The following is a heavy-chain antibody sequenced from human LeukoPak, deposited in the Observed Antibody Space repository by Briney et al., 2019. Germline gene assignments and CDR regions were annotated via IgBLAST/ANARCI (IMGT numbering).Heavy chain of an antibody. CDR2: ISWNSGSI. Sequence: PGRSLRLSCAASGFTFDDYAMHWVRQAPGKGLEWVSGISWNSGSIGYADSVKGRFTISRDNSKNSLYLQMNSLRTEDTALYYCAALRDYDSSGYYPEEDYWGQGTLVTVSS. CDR1: GFTFDDYA. CDR3: AALRDYDSSGYYPEEDY. V-gene: IGHV3-9*01. D-gene: IGHD3-22*01. J-gene: IGHJ4*02.